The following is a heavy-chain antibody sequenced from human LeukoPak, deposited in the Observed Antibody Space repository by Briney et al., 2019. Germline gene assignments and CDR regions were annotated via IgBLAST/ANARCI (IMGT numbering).Heavy chain of an antibody. CDR2: IIPIFDTT. CDR1: GGAFSSYA. Sequence: GASVKVSCKASGGAFSSYAISWVRQAPGQGLEWMGGIIPIFDTTNYAQKFQGRVTITTDESTSTAYMELSSLRSEDTAVYFCASGSRGYYGDYWGQGTLVTASS. J-gene: IGHJ4*02. V-gene: IGHV1-69*05. D-gene: IGHD3-22*01. CDR3: ASGSRGYYGDY.